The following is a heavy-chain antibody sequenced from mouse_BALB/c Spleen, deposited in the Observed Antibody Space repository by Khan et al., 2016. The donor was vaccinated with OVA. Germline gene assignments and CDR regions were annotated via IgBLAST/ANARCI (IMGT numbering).Heavy chain of an antibody. D-gene: IGHD2-10*01. V-gene: IGHV2-6-7*01. CDR3: ARAYYGNYREAMDD. CDR2: IWGDGST. Sequence: QVQLKESGPGLVAPSQCLSITCTVSGFSLTGYGVSWVRQPPGKGLEWLGMIWGDGSTDYNSDLISRLSISKDNSKSQVFLKMNSLQTDDTAKYVGARAYYGNYREAMDDWGQGTSVTVSS. J-gene: IGHJ4*01. CDR1: GFSLTGYG.